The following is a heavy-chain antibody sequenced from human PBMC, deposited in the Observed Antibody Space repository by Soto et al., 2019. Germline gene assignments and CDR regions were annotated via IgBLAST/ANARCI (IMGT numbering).Heavy chain of an antibody. V-gene: IGHV1-69*06. CDR1: GGTFSSYA. CDR3: ARGRIAVAVIPRWFDP. Sequence: QVQLVQSGAEVKKPGSSVKVSCKASGGTFSSYAISWVRQAPGQGLEWMGGIIPIFGTANYAQKFQGRVTITADKPTSTAYMELSSLRSEDTAMYYCARGRIAVAVIPRWFDPWGQGTLVTVSS. CDR2: IIPIFGTA. J-gene: IGHJ5*02. D-gene: IGHD6-19*01.